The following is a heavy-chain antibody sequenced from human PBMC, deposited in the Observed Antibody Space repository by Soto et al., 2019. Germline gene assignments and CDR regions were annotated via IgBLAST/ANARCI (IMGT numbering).Heavy chain of an antibody. V-gene: IGHV4-31*03. CDR1: GGSISTGGYY. J-gene: IGHJ3*02. Sequence: QVQLQESGPGLVKPSQTLSLTCTVSGGSISTGGYYWSWIRQHPGRGLEWIGYIYHSGMTFSNPSLQSRVAISIDPSENQFSLKRSSVTAADTAVFYCATVRWELHDAFDIWGHGTMVSVSS. CDR3: ATVRWELHDAFDI. D-gene: IGHD4-17*01. CDR2: IYHSGMT.